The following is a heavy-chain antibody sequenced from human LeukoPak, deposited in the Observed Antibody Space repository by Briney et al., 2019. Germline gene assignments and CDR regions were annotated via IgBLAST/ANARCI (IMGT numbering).Heavy chain of an antibody. D-gene: IGHD6-13*01. CDR2: IYTSGST. V-gene: IGHV4-4*07. CDR1: GGSISSYY. Sequence: SETLSLTCTVSGGSISSYYWSWIRQPAGKGLEWIGRIYTSGSTNYNPSLKSRVTISVDTSKNQFSLKLSSVTAADTAVYYCASKTIAAAGFSPWGQGTLVTVSS. J-gene: IGHJ5*02. CDR3: ASKTIAAAGFSP.